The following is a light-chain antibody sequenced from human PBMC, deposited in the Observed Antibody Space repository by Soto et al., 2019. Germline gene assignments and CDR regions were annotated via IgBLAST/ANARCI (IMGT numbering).Light chain of an antibody. V-gene: IGKV1-6*01. CDR2: AAS. J-gene: IGKJ2*01. CDR3: LQDYNYPRT. CDR1: QDIRND. Sequence: AIQMTQSPSSLSASVGDRVTITCRASQDIRNDLGWYQQKPGRAPKLLIYAASTLQTGVPSRFSGSVSGTHFTLPISSLQPEDFTTYYCLQDYNYPRTFGQGTKLEIK.